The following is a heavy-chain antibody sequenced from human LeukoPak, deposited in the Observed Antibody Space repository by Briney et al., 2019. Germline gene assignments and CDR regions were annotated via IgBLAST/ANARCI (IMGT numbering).Heavy chain of an antibody. CDR2: ISWNSGRI. J-gene: IGHJ3*02. D-gene: IGHD3-3*01. CDR1: GFTFDDYA. CDR3: AKDSLRFLEWTYDAFDI. V-gene: IGHV3-9*01. Sequence: GGSLRLSCAASGFTFDDYAMHWVRQAPGKGLVWVSGISWNSGRIGYADSVKGRFTISRDNAKNSLYLQMNSLRAEDTALYYCAKDSLRFLEWTYDAFDIWGQGTMVTVSS.